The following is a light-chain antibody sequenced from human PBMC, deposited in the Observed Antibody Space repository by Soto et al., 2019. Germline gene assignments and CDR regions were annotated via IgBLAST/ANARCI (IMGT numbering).Light chain of an antibody. CDR1: QSVSSNY. V-gene: IGKV3-20*01. CDR2: GAS. CDR3: QQFDRSLPSWT. Sequence: ETVLTQSPGTLSLSPGERATLSCRASQSVSSNYLAWYQHIPGQAPRLLIYGASTRATGIPDRFSGSGSGTAFPLTISRLEPEDFAVYYCQQFDRSLPSWTFGQGTKVE. J-gene: IGKJ1*01.